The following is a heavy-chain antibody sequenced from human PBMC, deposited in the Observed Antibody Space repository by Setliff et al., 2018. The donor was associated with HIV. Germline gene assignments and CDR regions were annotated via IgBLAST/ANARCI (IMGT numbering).Heavy chain of an antibody. V-gene: IGHV4-31*03. D-gene: IGHD1-26*01. Sequence: LSLTCTVSGDPISIGGYYWSWIRQHPGGGLEWIGYIYHTGKTYYNPSLQSRIIMSLDMSQNQFSLKLSSVTAADTAVYYCAKEGNSVDNWLDPWGPGTLVTVSS. CDR3: AKEGNSVDNWLDP. CDR2: IYHTGKT. J-gene: IGHJ5*02. CDR1: GDPISIGGYY.